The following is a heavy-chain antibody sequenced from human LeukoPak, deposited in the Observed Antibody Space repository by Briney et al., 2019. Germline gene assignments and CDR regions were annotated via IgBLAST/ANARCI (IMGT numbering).Heavy chain of an antibody. CDR2: IYWDDDK. D-gene: IGHD1-26*01. CDR1: GFSLSTNGVG. V-gene: IGHV2-5*02. J-gene: IGHJ5*02. Sequence: SGPTLAKPTQTLTLTCTFSGFSLSTNGVGVGWIRQPPGKALEWLALIYWDDDKRYSPSLKSRLTITKDTSKNQVVLTMTNMDPVDTATYYCAHRPRRPYTTPNWFDPWGQGTLVTVSS. CDR3: AHRPRRPYTTPNWFDP.